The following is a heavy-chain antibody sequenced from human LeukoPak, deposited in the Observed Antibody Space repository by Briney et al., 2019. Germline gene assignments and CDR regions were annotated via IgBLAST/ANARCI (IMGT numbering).Heavy chain of an antibody. CDR1: GYTFTSYY. D-gene: IGHD5-18*01. CDR2: FSPSGGST. CDR3: ARSSITRVQLMWDFDY. J-gene: IGHJ4*02. V-gene: IGHV1-46*01. Sequence: ASVKVSCKASGYTFTSYYMHWVRQAPGQGLEGMGIFSPSGGSTSYAQKFQGRVTMTRDTSTSTVYMELSSLRSEDTAVYYCARSSITRVQLMWDFDYWGQGTLVTVYS.